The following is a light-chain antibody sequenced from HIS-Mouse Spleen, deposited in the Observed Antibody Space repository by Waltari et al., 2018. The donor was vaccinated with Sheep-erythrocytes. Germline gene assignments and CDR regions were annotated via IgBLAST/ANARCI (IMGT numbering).Light chain of an antibody. Sequence: QSALTQPRPVSGSPGQSVTISCTGTSSDVGGYHYASWYQQHPAKAPKLMIYDVSKRPSGVPDRFSGSKSGNTASLTISGLQAEDEADYYCCSYAGSYNHVFATGTKVTVL. CDR3: CSYAGSYNHV. CDR2: DVS. CDR1: SSDVGGYHY. V-gene: IGLV2-11*01. J-gene: IGLJ1*01.